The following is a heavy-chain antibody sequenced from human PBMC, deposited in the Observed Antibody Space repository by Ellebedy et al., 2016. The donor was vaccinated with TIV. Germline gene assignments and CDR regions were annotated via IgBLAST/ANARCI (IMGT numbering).Heavy chain of an antibody. V-gene: IGHV1-46*01. CDR2: INPSGGTT. D-gene: IGHD3-16*01. Sequence: AASVKVSCKASGYTFTRFYIHWVRQAPGQGLEWMGVINPSGGTTNYAQKFQGRVTMTTDTSTSTVSMELSSLRSEDTAVYYCARGRFGVDYWGQGTLVTVSS. CDR3: ARGRFGVDY. CDR1: GYTFTRFY. J-gene: IGHJ4*02.